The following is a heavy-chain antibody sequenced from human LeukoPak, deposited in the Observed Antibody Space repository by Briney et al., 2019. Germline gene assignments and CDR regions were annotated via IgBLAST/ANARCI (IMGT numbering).Heavy chain of an antibody. V-gene: IGHV3-7*01. Sequence: PGGSLRLSCAASGFTFSIYWMSWVRQAPGKGLEWVANIKQDGSEKYYVDSVKGRFTISRDNAKNSLYLQMNSLRAEDTAVYYCARGGQLLWFGESEDYWGQGTLVTVSS. CDR3: ARGGQLLWFGESEDY. CDR1: GFTFSIYW. J-gene: IGHJ4*02. CDR2: IKQDGSEK. D-gene: IGHD3-10*01.